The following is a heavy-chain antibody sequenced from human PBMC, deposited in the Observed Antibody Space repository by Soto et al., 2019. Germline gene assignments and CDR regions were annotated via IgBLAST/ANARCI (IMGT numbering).Heavy chain of an antibody. V-gene: IGHV1-18*01. Sequence: SVKVSCKASGYTFTSYGISWVRQAPGQGLEWMGWISAYNGNTNYAQKLQGRVTMTTDTSTSTAYMELRSLRSDDTAVYYCARATMIVVVPTPQGFDPWGQGTLVTVSS. CDR2: ISAYNGNT. CDR3: ARATMIVVVPTPQGFDP. D-gene: IGHD3-22*01. CDR1: GYTFTSYG. J-gene: IGHJ5*02.